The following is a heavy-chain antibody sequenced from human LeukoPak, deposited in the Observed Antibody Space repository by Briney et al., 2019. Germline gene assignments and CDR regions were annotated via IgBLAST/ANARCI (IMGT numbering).Heavy chain of an antibody. Sequence: PGRSLRLSCAASGFTFSSYAMHWVRQAPGKGLEWVAIISYDGSNKYYADSVKGRFTISRDNSKNTLYLQMNSLRAEDTAVYYCARDPLEPDTAMVTYYFDYWGQGTLVTVSS. CDR2: ISYDGSNK. D-gene: IGHD5-18*01. J-gene: IGHJ4*02. V-gene: IGHV3-30-3*01. CDR3: ARDPLEPDTAMVTYYFDY. CDR1: GFTFSSYA.